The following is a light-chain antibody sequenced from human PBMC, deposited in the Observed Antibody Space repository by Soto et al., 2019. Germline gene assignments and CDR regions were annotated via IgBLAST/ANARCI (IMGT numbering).Light chain of an antibody. CDR3: QQRYNWPLT. Sequence: EIVLTQSPGTLSLSPGERATLSCRASQSVSSSYLVWHQQKPGQAPRLLIYDASDRATGIPDRFSGRGSGTDFTLTISSLEPEDFAVYYCQQRYNWPLTFGGGTKVDIK. J-gene: IGKJ4*01. CDR1: QSVSSSY. CDR2: DAS. V-gene: IGKV3D-20*02.